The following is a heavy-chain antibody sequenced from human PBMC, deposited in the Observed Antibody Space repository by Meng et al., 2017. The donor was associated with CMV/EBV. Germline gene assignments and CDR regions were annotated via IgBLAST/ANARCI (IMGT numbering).Heavy chain of an antibody. J-gene: IGHJ4*02. D-gene: IGHD3-3*01. CDR1: GGSISSGDYY. CDR3: ARDNRRGGVDY. CDR2: IYYSGST. V-gene: IGHV4-30-4*08. Sequence: QGQLKAPGPGLVKPSQTLSLTCTVSGGSISSGDYYWSWIRQPPGKGLEWIGYIYYSGSTYYNPSLKSRVTISVDTSKNQFSLKLSSVTAADTAVYHCARDNRRGGVDYWGQGTLVTVSS.